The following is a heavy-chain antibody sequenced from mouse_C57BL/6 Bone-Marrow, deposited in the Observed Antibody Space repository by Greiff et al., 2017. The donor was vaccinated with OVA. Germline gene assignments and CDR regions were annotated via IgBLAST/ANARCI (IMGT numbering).Heavy chain of an antibody. Sequence: QVQLQQPGAELVKPEASVKMSCKASGYTFTSYWITWVKQRPGQGLEWIGDIYPGSGSTNYNEKFKSKATLTVDTSSSTAYMQLSSLTSEDSAVYYCAFITTVVGYYAMDYWGQGTSVTVSS. J-gene: IGHJ4*01. V-gene: IGHV1-55*01. CDR1: GYTFTSYW. CDR3: AFITTVVGYYAMDY. D-gene: IGHD1-1*01. CDR2: IYPGSGST.